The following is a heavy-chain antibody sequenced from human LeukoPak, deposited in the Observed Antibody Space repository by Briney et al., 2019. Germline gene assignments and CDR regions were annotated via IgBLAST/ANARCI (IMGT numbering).Heavy chain of an antibody. J-gene: IGHJ5*02. D-gene: IGHD2/OR15-2a*01. V-gene: IGHV4-61*02. CDR2: IYTSGNT. CDR1: GGSISSGSSY. CDR3: TRGDNT. Sequence: PSQTLSLTCTVSGGSISSGSSYWSWIRQPAGKGLEWFGRIYTSGNTNYKPSLQSRVTISVDTAKNQFSLMLSSVPAADTAVYYSTRGDNTWGQGTLVTVSS.